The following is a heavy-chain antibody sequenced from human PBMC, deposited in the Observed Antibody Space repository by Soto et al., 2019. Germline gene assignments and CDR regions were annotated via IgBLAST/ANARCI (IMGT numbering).Heavy chain of an antibody. CDR1: GGSISSGGYS. CDR2: IYYSGST. J-gene: IGHJ6*02. Sequence: PSETLSLTCAVSGGSISSGGYSWSWIRQPPGKGLEWIGYIYYSGSTNYNPSLKSRVTISVDKSKNQFSLKLSSVTAADTAVYYCARHSFGPLSYYYYGMDVWGQGTTVPVSS. CDR3: ARHSFGPLSYYYYGMDV. D-gene: IGHD3-16*01. V-gene: IGHV4-61*05.